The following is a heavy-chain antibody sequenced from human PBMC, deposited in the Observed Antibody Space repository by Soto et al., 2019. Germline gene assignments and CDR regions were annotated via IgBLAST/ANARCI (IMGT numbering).Heavy chain of an antibody. CDR3: AKDLQVGATFYYFDY. CDR1: GFTFDDYT. J-gene: IGHJ4*02. CDR2: ISWDGGST. V-gene: IGHV3-43*01. D-gene: IGHD1-26*01. Sequence: GGSLRLSCAASGFTFDDYTMHWVRQAPGKGLEWVSLISWDGGSTYYADSVKGRFTISRDNSKNSLYLQMNSLRTEDTALYYCAKDLQVGATFYYFDYWGQGTLVTVSS.